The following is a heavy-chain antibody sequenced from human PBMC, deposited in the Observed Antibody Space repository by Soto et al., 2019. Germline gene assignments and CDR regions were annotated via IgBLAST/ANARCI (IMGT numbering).Heavy chain of an antibody. V-gene: IGHV1-46*01. CDR1: GYTFTSYY. J-gene: IGHJ3*02. CDR2: INPSGGST. D-gene: IGHD3-3*01. Sequence: ASVKVSCKASGYTFTSYYMHWVRQAPGQGLEWMGIINPSGGSTSYAQKFLGRVTMTRDTSTSTVYMELSSLRSEDTAVYYCARSITIFGVVISAFDIWGQGTMVTVSS. CDR3: ARSITIFGVVISAFDI.